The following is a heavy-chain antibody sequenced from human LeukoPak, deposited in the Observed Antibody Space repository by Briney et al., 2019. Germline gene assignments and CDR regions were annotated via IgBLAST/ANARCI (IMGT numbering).Heavy chain of an antibody. J-gene: IGHJ3*02. CDR2: KYYSGSA. CDR3: ATPYCSSISCLDVFNM. V-gene: IGHV4-31*03. D-gene: IGHD2-2*01. CDR1: GVSVSDGRYY. Sequence: SQTLSLTCSVSGVSVSDGRYYWTWIRQHPGKGLECIGYKYYSGSAKYNPSLKSRLTISVDTSKNQFSLQLSSVTAADTATYYCATPYCSSISCLDVFNMWGQGTRVTVPS.